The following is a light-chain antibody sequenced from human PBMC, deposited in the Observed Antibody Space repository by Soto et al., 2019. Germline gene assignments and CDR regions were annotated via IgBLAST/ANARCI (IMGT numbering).Light chain of an antibody. V-gene: IGKV1-39*01. CDR3: QQSYTTPLFT. Sequence: DIQMTQSPSSLSASAGDRVTITCRASQSISDSLNWYQRKPGKAPRLLIYAASTLQSGVPSRFSGSGSGTDFTLTISSLQPEDFATYYCQQSYTTPLFTFGPGT. CDR1: QSISDS. J-gene: IGKJ3*01. CDR2: AAS.